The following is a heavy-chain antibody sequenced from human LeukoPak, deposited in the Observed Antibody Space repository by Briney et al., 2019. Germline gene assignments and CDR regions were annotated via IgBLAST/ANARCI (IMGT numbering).Heavy chain of an antibody. Sequence: GGSLRLSCAASGFTFSSYAMSWVRQAPGKGLEWVSAISGSGGSTYYADSVKGRFTISRDNSKNTLYLQMNSLRAEDTAVYYCTKPPVGYCSGGSCYWFDPWGQGTLVTVSS. CDR1: GFTFSSYA. D-gene: IGHD2-15*01. CDR3: TKPPVGYCSGGSCYWFDP. V-gene: IGHV3-23*01. CDR2: ISGSGGST. J-gene: IGHJ5*02.